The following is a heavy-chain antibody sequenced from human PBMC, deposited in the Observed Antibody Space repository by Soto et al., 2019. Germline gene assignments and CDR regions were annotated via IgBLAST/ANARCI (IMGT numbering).Heavy chain of an antibody. D-gene: IGHD2-15*01. CDR2: IFFSGNT. V-gene: IGHV4-31*03. CDR1: GGSILNGGHY. J-gene: IGHJ4*02. Sequence: PSETLSLTCTVSGGSILNGGHYWTWIRQHPGKGLEWIGKIFFSGNTHYNPALKSRLTFSVDTTKNQFSLKLTSVTAADTAIYYCARRYCSDSYCSYFDYWGRGTLVTVSS. CDR3: ARRYCSDSYCSYFDY.